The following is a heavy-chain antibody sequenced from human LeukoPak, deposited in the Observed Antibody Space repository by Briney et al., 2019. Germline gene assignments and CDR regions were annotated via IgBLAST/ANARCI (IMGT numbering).Heavy chain of an antibody. CDR3: AKDGKTYYDILTGLFDY. D-gene: IGHD3-9*01. CDR2: IRYGGSNK. J-gene: IGHJ4*02. Sequence: GGTLRLSCAASGFTFSSYDMSRVRQAPGKGLEWVAFIRYGGSNKYYADSVKGRFTISRDNSKNTLYLQMNSLRAEDTAVYYCAKDGKTYYDILTGLFDYWGQGTLVTVSS. CDR1: GFTFSSYD. V-gene: IGHV3-30*02.